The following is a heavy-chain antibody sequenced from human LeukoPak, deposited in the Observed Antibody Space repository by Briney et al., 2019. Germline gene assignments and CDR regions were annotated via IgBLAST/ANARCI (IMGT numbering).Heavy chain of an antibody. V-gene: IGHV4-34*01. CDR2: IYHSGST. J-gene: IGHJ4*02. CDR1: GGSFSGYY. Sequence: SETLSLTCAVYGGSFSGYYWSWIRQPPGKGLEWIGYIYHSGSTYYNPSLKSRVTISVDRSKNQFSLKLSSVTAADTAVYYCARTGYSSSWYVDWGQGTLVTVSS. D-gene: IGHD6-13*01. CDR3: ARTGYSSSWYVD.